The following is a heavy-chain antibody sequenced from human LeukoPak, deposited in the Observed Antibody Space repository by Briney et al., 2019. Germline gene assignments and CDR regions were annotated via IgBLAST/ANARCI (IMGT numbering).Heavy chain of an antibody. CDR1: GFTFDTHA. CDR2: ISGSGGDT. Sequence: GGSLRLSCAASGFTFDTHAMSWVRQAPGKGLEWVSGISGSGGDTYYADSVNGRFTISRDNSKNTMFLQINNLRVDDTAIYYCAKDSVAVLGLVNYFGFWGQGTLVTVSS. D-gene: IGHD6-19*01. V-gene: IGHV3-23*01. J-gene: IGHJ4*02. CDR3: AKDSVAVLGLVNYFGF.